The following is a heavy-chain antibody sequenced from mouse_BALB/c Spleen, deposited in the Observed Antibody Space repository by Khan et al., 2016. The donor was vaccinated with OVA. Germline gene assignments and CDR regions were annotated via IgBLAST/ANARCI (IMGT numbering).Heavy chain of an antibody. CDR3: AREGAYYRSDGWFAY. V-gene: IGHV1-4*01. D-gene: IGHD2-14*01. J-gene: IGHJ3*01. Sequence: QMQLEESGAELARPGAPVKMSCKASGYTFTSYTMHWVKQRPGQGLEWIGYINPSSGYTNYNQKFKDKATLTADKSSSTAYMQLSSLTSEDSAVYYCAREGAYYRSDGWFAYWGQGTLVTVSA. CDR2: INPSSGYT. CDR1: GYTFTSYT.